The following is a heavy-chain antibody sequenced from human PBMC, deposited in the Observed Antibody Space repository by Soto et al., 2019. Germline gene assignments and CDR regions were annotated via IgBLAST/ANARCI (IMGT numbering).Heavy chain of an antibody. CDR2: INPHSGGT. Sequence: QVRLVQSGAEMKKPGASVKVSCRTSGYTFTGYHIHWVRQAPGQGLEWMGWINPHSGGTNYAQGFRGRVTMTRDTSISTAYMEVNSLRSDDTAVYYCARGCSGGTCFLFDIWGQGTLVTVTS. V-gene: IGHV1-2*02. CDR1: GYTFTGYH. CDR3: ARGCSGGTCFLFDI. J-gene: IGHJ5*02. D-gene: IGHD2-15*01.